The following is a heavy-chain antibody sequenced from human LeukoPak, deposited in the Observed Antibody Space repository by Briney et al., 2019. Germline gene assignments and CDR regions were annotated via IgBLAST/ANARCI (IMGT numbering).Heavy chain of an antibody. D-gene: IGHD3-3*01. CDR2: ISAYNGNT. Sequence: ASVKVSCKASGYTFTSYGISWVRQAPGQGLEWIGWISAYNGNTNYAQKLQGRVTMTTDTSTSTAYMGLRSLRSDDTAVYYCARDRGITIFGVVIDAFDIWGQGTMVTVSS. CDR3: ARDRGITIFGVVIDAFDI. CDR1: GYTFTSYG. J-gene: IGHJ3*02. V-gene: IGHV1-18*01.